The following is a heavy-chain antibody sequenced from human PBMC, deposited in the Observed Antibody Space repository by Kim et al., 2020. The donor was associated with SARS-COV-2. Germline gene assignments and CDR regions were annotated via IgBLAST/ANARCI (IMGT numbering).Heavy chain of an antibody. CDR2: ISWNSGNI. D-gene: IGHD3-16*01. J-gene: IGHJ3*02. CDR1: GFTFDDYT. V-gene: IGHV3-9*01. CDR3: AKDISRWGEFDASDAFDI. Sequence: GGSLRLSCAASGFTFDDYTMNWVRQAPGKGLEWVSGISWNSGNIGYADSVKGRFTISRDNAKNSLYLQMNSLRAEDTALYYCAKDISRWGEFDASDAFDIWGQGTTVTVSS.